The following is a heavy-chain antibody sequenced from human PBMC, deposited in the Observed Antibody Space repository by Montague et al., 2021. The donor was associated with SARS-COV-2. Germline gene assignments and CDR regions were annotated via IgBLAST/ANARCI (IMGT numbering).Heavy chain of an antibody. V-gene: IGHV4-61*02. Sequence: TLSLTCTVSGGSISSGSYYWSWVRQPAGKALEWIGRFYTSGSNNYNPSLKSRVTISVDTSKNQFSLKLGSVTAADTAVYYCARLRGAGLNYFDYWGQGTLVTVSS. D-gene: IGHD6-19*01. CDR2: FYTSGSN. CDR3: ARLRGAGLNYFDY. J-gene: IGHJ4*02. CDR1: GGSISSGSYY.